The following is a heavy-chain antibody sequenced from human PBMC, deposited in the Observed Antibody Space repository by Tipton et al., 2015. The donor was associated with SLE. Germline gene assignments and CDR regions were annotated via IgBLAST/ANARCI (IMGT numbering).Heavy chain of an antibody. Sequence: LSLTCNVSGGSISNLYWSWIRQPPGKPLEWIGYVYYGGSTKYNPSLKSRVTLSLDTSKNQFPLKLSSVTAADTAVYYCARSSWYRGTYYYYMDVWGTGTTVTVPS. D-gene: IGHD1-1*01. CDR3: ARSSWYRGTYYYYMDV. V-gene: IGHV4-59*08. J-gene: IGHJ6*03. CDR1: GGSISNLY. CDR2: VYYGGST.